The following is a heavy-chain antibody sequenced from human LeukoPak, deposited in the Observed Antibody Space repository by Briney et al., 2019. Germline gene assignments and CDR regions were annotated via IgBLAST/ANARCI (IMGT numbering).Heavy chain of an antibody. D-gene: IGHD6-19*01. CDR2: ISGSGGST. Sequence: GGSLRLSCAASGFTFSSYSMNWVRQAPGKGLEWVSAISGSGGSTYYADSVKGRFTISRDNSKNTLYLQMNSLRAEDTAVYYCAKRGISGWYFDYWGQGTLVTVSS. CDR1: GFTFSSYS. CDR3: AKRGISGWYFDY. V-gene: IGHV3-23*01. J-gene: IGHJ4*02.